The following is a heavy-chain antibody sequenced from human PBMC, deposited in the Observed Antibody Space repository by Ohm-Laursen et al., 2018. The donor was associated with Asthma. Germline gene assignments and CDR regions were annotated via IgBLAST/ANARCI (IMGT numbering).Heavy chain of an antibody. Sequence: SLRLSCTASGFSFDDYAMHWVRQGPGKGLEWVSGISWNRGSIGYADSVKGRFSISRDNAKNYLDLQMNSLRADDTALYYCAKDRAAGSLTYYYGMDVWGQGTTVTVSS. CDR3: AKDRAAGSLTYYYGMDV. CDR1: GFSFDDYA. J-gene: IGHJ6*02. V-gene: IGHV3-9*01. CDR2: ISWNRGSI. D-gene: IGHD6-13*01.